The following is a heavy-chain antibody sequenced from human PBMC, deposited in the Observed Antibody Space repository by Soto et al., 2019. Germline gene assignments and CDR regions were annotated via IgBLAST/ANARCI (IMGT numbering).Heavy chain of an antibody. Sequence: PSETLALTCTVSGCTISSYYLSWVRQPPGKGLEWIGYIYYSGSTNYNPSLKSRVTISVDTSRNQYTLKLSSVTDADTAVYYCAREHSSGLGGFDNWGQGTMVTVSS. J-gene: IGHJ4*02. CDR2: IYYSGST. D-gene: IGHD6-19*01. CDR1: GCTISSYY. V-gene: IGHV4-59*01. CDR3: AREHSSGLGGFDN.